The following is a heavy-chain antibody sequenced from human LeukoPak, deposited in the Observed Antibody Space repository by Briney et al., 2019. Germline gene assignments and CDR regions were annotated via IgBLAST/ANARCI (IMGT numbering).Heavy chain of an antibody. D-gene: IGHD3-10*01. J-gene: IGHJ5*02. V-gene: IGHV3-23*01. CDR3: AEDPRVAVRGVIHPFDP. Sequence: GGSLRLSCAASGFTFSSYAMSWVRQAPGKGLEWVLAISGSGGSTYYADSVKGRFTISRDNSKNTLYLQMNSLRAEDTAVYYCAEDPRVAVRGVIHPFDPWGQGTLVTVSS. CDR1: GFTFSSYA. CDR2: ISGSGGST.